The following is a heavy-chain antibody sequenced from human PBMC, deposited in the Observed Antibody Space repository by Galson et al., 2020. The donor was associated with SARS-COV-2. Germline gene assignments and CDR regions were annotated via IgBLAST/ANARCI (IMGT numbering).Heavy chain of an antibody. CDR2: ISSSGSTI. CDR3: ARGRYNGALTMIVVVGGSIDY. D-gene: IGHD3-22*01. J-gene: IGHJ4*02. V-gene: IGHV3-11*01. Sequence: PGGSLRLSCAASGFTFSDYYMSWIRQAPGKGLEWVSYISSSGSTIYYADSVKGRFTISRDNAKNSLYLQMNSLRAEDTAVYYCARGRYNGALTMIVVVGGSIDYWGQGTLVTVSS. CDR1: GFTFSDYY.